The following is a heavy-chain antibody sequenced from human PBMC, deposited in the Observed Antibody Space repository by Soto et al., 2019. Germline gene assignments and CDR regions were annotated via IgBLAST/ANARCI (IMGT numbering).Heavy chain of an antibody. Sequence: GGSLRLSCAASGFIFSSYWMTWVRQAPGKGLEWVANIKQGGSEKHYVDSVKGRFTISRDDAKNSVYLQIDNLRAEDTALYYCAREGRESSGFDYWGQGTQVTSPQ. CDR3: AREGRESSGFDY. CDR2: IKQGGSEK. V-gene: IGHV3-7*01. CDR1: GFIFSSYW. J-gene: IGHJ4*02. D-gene: IGHD3-22*01.